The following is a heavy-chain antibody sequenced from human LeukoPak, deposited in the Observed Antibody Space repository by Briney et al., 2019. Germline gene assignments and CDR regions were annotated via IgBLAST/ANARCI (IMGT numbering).Heavy chain of an antibody. J-gene: IGHJ6*03. CDR2: ISYDGSHT. D-gene: IGHD6-13*01. V-gene: IGHV3-30*01. CDR1: GFIFSNFA. CDR3: AREEQELVRDYYYYMDV. Sequence: PGGSLRLSCAASGFIFSNFAMHWVRQAPGKGLEWVALISYDGSHTYYADFMKGRFTISRDNSRNVLYLQMTSLSGDDSAVYYCAREEQELVRDYYYYMDVWGKGTTVTVSS.